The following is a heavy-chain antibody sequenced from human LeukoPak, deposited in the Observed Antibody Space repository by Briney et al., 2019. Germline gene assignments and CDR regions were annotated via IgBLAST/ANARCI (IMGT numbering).Heavy chain of an antibody. D-gene: IGHD3-10*01. CDR2: INHSGST. J-gene: IGHJ5*02. V-gene: IGHV4-34*01. CDR1: GGSFSGYY. Sequence: SETLSLNCAVYGGSFSGYYWSWIRQPQGKGVEWIGEINHSGSTNYNPSLNSRVTISVDTSKNQFSLKLSSVTAADTAVYYCARIYYYGSGSRRNWFDPWGQGTLVTVSS. CDR3: ARIYYYGSGSRRNWFDP.